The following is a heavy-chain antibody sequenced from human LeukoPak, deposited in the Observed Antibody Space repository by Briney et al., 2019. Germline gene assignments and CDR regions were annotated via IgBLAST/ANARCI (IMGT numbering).Heavy chain of an antibody. CDR3: ASSQKGAVAPGFAFDI. D-gene: IGHD6-19*01. Sequence: GRSLRLSCAASGFTFSSYAMHWVRQAPGKGLEWVAVISYDGSNKYYADSVKGRFTISRDNSKNTLYLQMNSLRAEDTAVYYCASSQKGAVAPGFAFDIWGQGTMVTVSS. CDR2: ISYDGSNK. J-gene: IGHJ3*02. V-gene: IGHV3-30-3*01. CDR1: GFTFSSYA.